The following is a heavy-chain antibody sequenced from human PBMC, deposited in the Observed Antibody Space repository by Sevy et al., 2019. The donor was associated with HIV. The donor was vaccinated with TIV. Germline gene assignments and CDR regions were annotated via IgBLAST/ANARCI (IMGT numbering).Heavy chain of an antibody. CDR2: IWYDGSNK. CDR3: ASQVPMRYCSGGSCYSSEREYYYYYGMDV. Sequence: GGSLRLSCAASGFTFSSYGMHWVRQAPGKGLEWVAVIWYDGSNKYYVDSVKGRFTISRDNSKNTLYLQMNSLRAEDTAVYYCASQVPMRYCSGGSCYSSEREYYYYYGMDVWGQGTTVTVSS. V-gene: IGHV3-33*01. CDR1: GFTFSSYG. D-gene: IGHD2-15*01. J-gene: IGHJ6*02.